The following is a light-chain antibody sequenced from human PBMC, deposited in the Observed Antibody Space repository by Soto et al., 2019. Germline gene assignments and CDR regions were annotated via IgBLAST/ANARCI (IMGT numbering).Light chain of an antibody. Sequence: SALTQPASVSGSPGQSITISCTGTSSDVGGYNYVSWYQQHPGKAPKLMIYDVSNRPSGVSNRFSGSKSGNTASLTISGLQAEDEADYYCSSYTSSSTLWVVFGGGTKLTVL. CDR1: SSDVGGYNY. CDR3: SSYTSSSTLWVV. J-gene: IGLJ2*01. V-gene: IGLV2-14*01. CDR2: DVS.